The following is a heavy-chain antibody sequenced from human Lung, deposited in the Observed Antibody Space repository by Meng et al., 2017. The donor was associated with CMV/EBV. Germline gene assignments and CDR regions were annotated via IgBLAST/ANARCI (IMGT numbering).Heavy chain of an antibody. Sequence: SVKVSCKTSGGTFSDYTISWVRQAPGQGLEWMGRVTPIVGIPRYAQIFQDRVTITADKFTSTTYMELTGLTSTDTAVYYCATSQCSSANCRDAYNWCDSWGQGTLVTVSS. CDR2: VTPIVGIP. CDR3: ATSQCSSANCRDAYNWCDS. J-gene: IGHJ5*01. V-gene: IGHV1-69*02. CDR1: GGTFSDYT. D-gene: IGHD2-2*01.